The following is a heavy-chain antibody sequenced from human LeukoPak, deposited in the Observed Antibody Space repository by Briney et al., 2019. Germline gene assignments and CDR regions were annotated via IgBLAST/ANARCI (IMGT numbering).Heavy chain of an antibody. CDR2: IYYSGST. CDR1: GGSISSSNYY. CDR3: ARDKIAVAGTPGCFDY. J-gene: IGHJ4*02. D-gene: IGHD6-19*01. Sequence: SETLSLTCTVSGGSISSSNYYWGWIRQPPGKGLEWIGSIYYSGSTYYNPSLKSRVTISVDTSKNQFSLKLSSATAADTAVYYCARDKIAVAGTPGCFDYWGKGTLVTVS. V-gene: IGHV4-39*07.